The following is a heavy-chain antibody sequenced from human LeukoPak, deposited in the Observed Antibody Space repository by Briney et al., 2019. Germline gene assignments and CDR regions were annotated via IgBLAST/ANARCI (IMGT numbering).Heavy chain of an antibody. CDR1: GDSISSSSYY. CDR3: ARRRYYDSTGFLD. Sequence: SETLSLTCTVSGDSISSSSYYWGWVRQPPGKGLEWIADIYYSGSSYYSPSLKSRVTISLDTSKNQFSLKLRSVTAADTAVCFCARRRYYDSTGFLDWGQGTLVSVSS. V-gene: IGHV4-39*01. J-gene: IGHJ1*01. CDR2: IYYSGSS. D-gene: IGHD3-22*01.